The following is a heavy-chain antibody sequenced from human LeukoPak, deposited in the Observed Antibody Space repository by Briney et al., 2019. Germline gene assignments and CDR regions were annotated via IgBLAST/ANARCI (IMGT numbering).Heavy chain of an antibody. Sequence: PGGSLRLSCAASGFTFSSYRMHCVRQAPGKGLVWVSRMNGDGSTTAYADSVKGRFTISRDNAKNTLYLQMNSLRADDTAVYYCARSRDGRGDYWGQGTLVTVSS. CDR3: ARSRDGRGDY. V-gene: IGHV3-74*01. CDR1: GFTFSSYR. CDR2: MNGDGSTT. D-gene: IGHD5-24*01. J-gene: IGHJ4*02.